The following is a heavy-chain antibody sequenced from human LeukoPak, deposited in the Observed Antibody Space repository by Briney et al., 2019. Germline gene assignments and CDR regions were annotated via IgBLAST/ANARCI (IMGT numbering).Heavy chain of an antibody. D-gene: IGHD3/OR15-3a*01. CDR3: ARTTPGWTVGYYYYMDV. J-gene: IGHJ6*03. CDR2: IYTSGST. CDR1: GGSISSYY. V-gene: IGHV4-4*07. Sequence: SETLSLTCTVSGGSISSYYWSWIRQPAGKGLEWIGRIYTSGSTNYNPSLKSRVTMSVDTSKNQFSLKLSSVTAADTAVYYCARTTPGWTVGYYYYMDVWGKGTTVTVSS.